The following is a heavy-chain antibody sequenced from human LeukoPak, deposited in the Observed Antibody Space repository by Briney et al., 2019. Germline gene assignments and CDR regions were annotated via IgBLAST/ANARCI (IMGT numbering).Heavy chain of an antibody. Sequence: QTGGSLRLSCEASGFTFSSYWMSWVRQAPGKGLEWVANIKHDGSEKYYVDSVKGRFIISRDNAKNSLYLQMNSLRAEDTAVYYCARTPYSSSWNYWGQGTLVTVSS. V-gene: IGHV3-7*01. CDR1: GFTFSSYW. CDR2: IKHDGSEK. D-gene: IGHD6-6*01. CDR3: ARTPYSSSWNY. J-gene: IGHJ4*02.